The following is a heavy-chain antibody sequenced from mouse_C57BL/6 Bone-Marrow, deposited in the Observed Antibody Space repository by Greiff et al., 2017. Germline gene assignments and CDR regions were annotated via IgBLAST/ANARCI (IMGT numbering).Heavy chain of an antibody. CDR1: GFTFSSYA. CDR3: ARDGHGDYYAMDY. J-gene: IGHJ4*01. CDR2: ISAGGSYT. D-gene: IGHD3-3*01. V-gene: IGHV5-4*03. Sequence: EVKLVESGGGLVKPGGSLKLSCAASGFTFSSYAMSWVRQTPEKRLEWVATISAGGSYTYYPDNVKGRFTISRDNAKNNLYLQMRHLKSEDTAMYYCARDGHGDYYAMDYWGQGTSVTVSS.